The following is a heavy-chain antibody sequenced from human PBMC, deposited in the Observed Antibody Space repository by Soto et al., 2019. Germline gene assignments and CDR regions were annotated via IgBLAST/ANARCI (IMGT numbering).Heavy chain of an antibody. Sequence: QVQLQQWGAGLLKPSETLSLTCAVYGGSFSGYYWSWIRQPPGKGLEWIGEINHSGSTNYNPSLKSRVTISVDTSKNQFSLTVSSVTAADTAVYYCARAQREILTGLFGDYWGQGTLVTVSS. CDR3: ARAQREILTGLFGDY. CDR1: GGSFSGYY. J-gene: IGHJ4*02. V-gene: IGHV4-34*01. D-gene: IGHD3-9*01. CDR2: INHSGST.